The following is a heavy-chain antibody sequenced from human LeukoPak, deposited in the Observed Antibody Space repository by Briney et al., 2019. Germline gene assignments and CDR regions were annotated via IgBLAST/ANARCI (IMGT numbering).Heavy chain of an antibody. V-gene: IGHV4-38-2*02. J-gene: IGHJ5*02. CDR3: ARSYSGYVNWYDP. CDR2: IYYSGST. Sequence: SETLSLTCTVSGYSISSGYYWGWIRQPPGQGLEWIGSIYYSGSTYYNPSLKSRVTISVDTSKNQFSLKLSSVTAADTAVYYCARSYSGYVNWYDPWGQGTLVTVSS. CDR1: GYSISSGYY. D-gene: IGHD5-12*01.